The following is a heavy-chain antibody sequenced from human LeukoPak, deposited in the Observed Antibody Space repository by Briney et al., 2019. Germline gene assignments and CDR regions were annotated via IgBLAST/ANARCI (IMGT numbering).Heavy chain of an antibody. CDR1: GFTFSNAW. CDR3: TLFWSGYYRVSRPSTRNDY. CDR2: IKSKTDGGTT. V-gene: IGHV3-15*01. D-gene: IGHD3-3*01. J-gene: IGHJ4*02. Sequence: GGSLRLSCAASGFTFSNAWMSWVRQAPGKWLEWVGRIKSKTDGGTTDYAAPVKGRFTISRDDSKNTQYLQMNSLKTEDTAVYYCTLFWSGYYRVSRPSTRNDYWGQGTLVTVSS.